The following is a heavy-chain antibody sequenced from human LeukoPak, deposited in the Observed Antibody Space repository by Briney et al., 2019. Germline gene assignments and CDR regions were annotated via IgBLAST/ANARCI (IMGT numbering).Heavy chain of an antibody. J-gene: IGHJ4*02. V-gene: IGHV3-53*01. CDR2: IYSGTI. Sequence: GGSLRLSCTVSGFTVSSNSMSWVRQAPGKGLEWVSFIYSGTIHYSDSVKGRFTISRDNSKNTLYLQMNSLRAEDTAVYYCAGGRPRGYCSGGSCYHNFDYWGQGTLVTVSS. CDR1: GFTVSSNS. D-gene: IGHD2-15*01. CDR3: AGGRPRGYCSGGSCYHNFDY.